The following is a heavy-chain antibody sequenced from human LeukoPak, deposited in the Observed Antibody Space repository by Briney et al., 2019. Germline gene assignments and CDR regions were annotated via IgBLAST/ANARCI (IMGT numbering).Heavy chain of an antibody. D-gene: IGHD3-10*01. J-gene: IGHJ4*02. CDR2: IIPILGIA. Sequence: SVKVSCKASGGTFSSYAISWVRQAPGQGLEWTGRIIPILGIANYAQKFQGRVTITADKSTSTAYMELSSLRSEDTAVYYCARVWDYYGSGSYYPEDYWGQGTLVTVSS. CDR1: GGTFSSYA. CDR3: ARVWDYYGSGSYYPEDY. V-gene: IGHV1-69*04.